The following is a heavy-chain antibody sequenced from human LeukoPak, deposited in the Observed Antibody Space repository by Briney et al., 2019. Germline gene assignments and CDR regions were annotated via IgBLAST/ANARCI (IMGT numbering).Heavy chain of an antibody. CDR2: ISSSSSYI. J-gene: IGHJ3*02. CDR1: GFTFSSYS. Sequence: GGSLRLSCAASGFTFSSYSMNWVRQAPGKGLEWVSSISSSSSYIYYADSVKGRFTISRDNAKNSLYLQMNSLRAEDTAVYYCARDLPSEFAYYYGSGSGKHAFDIWGQGTMVTVSS. D-gene: IGHD3-10*01. CDR3: ARDLPSEFAYYYGSGSGKHAFDI. V-gene: IGHV3-21*01.